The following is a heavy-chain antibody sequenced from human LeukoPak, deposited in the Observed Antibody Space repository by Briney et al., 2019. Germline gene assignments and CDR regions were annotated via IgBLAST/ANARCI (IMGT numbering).Heavy chain of an antibody. Sequence: PGGSLRLSCAASGFTFSDYYMSWIRQAPGKGLEWVSYISSSGSTIYYADSVKDRFTISRDNAKNSLYLQMNSLRAEDTAVYYCARERWELLSYYGMDVWGQGTTVTVSS. D-gene: IGHD1-26*01. V-gene: IGHV3-11*01. CDR2: ISSSGSTI. J-gene: IGHJ6*02. CDR3: ARERWELLSYYGMDV. CDR1: GFTFSDYY.